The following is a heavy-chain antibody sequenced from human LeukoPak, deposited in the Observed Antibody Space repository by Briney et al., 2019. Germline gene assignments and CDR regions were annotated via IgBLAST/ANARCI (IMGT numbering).Heavy chain of an antibody. CDR1: GGSISSYY. D-gene: IGHD6-19*01. CDR2: IYYSGST. Sequence: PSETQPLTCTVSGGSISSYYWSWIRQPPGKGLEWIGYIYYSGSTNYNPSLKSRVTISVDTSKNQFSLKLSSVTAADTAVYYCARLGAVAGDYYYYYYMDVWGKGTTVTVSS. J-gene: IGHJ6*03. CDR3: ARLGAVAGDYYYYYYMDV. V-gene: IGHV4-59*01.